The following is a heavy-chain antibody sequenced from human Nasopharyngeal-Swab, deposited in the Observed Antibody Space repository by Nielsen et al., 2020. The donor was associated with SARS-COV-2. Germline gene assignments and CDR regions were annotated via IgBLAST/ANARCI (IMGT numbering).Heavy chain of an antibody. J-gene: IGHJ4*02. D-gene: IGHD6-13*01. V-gene: IGHV3-73*01. CDR3: STLPIPALGADY. CDR2: IRSKTHSYTT. Sequence: GESLKISCSASGFNINSYVMNWVRQASGKGLEWVGRIRSKTHSYTTDYAASVKGRFTISRDDSKNTAYLHMNSLESEDTAVYYCSTLPIPALGADYWGQGTLVTVSS. CDR1: GFNINSYV.